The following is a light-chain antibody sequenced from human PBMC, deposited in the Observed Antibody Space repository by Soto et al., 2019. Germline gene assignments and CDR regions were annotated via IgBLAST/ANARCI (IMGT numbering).Light chain of an antibody. V-gene: IGLV2-14*01. CDR1: SSDIGAYNY. CDR2: EIS. Sequence: QSALTQPASVSGSPGQSITISCTGTSSDIGAYNYVSWYQQHPGKAPKLMIFEISNRPSGVSDRFSGSKSGNTASLTISGLQAEDEADYYCSSYTTSSTLVFGGGTMVTVL. CDR3: SSYTTSSTLV. J-gene: IGLJ3*02.